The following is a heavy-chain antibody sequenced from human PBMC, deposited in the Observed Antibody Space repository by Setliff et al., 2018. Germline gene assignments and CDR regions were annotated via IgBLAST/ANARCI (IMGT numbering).Heavy chain of an antibody. CDR3: AGRRANAASFDH. J-gene: IGHJ4*02. D-gene: IGHD2-15*01. Sequence: PGGSLRLSCAGSGFSFSIFWMSWVRQAPGKGLEWVATIKQDGSEKFYADSVKGRFTISRDKSKNTLYLQMNSLRVDDTAVYYCAGRRANAASFDHWGQGALVTVSS. CDR1: GFSFSIFW. CDR2: IKQDGSEK. V-gene: IGHV3-7*01.